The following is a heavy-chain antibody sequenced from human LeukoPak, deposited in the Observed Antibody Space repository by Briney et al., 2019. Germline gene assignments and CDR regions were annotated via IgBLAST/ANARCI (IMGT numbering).Heavy chain of an antibody. J-gene: IGHJ4*02. CDR2: INGDGNEK. CDR3: ARAGVLWFGESKFDY. V-gene: IGHV3-7*03. CDR1: GFTFSNYW. Sequence: GGSLRLSCVASGFTFSNYWMSWVRQAPGKGLEWVANINGDGNEKHYVDSVNGRFTISRDNAKNSLYLQMNSLRAEDTAVYYCARAGVLWFGESKFDYWGQGAQVTVSS. D-gene: IGHD3-10*01.